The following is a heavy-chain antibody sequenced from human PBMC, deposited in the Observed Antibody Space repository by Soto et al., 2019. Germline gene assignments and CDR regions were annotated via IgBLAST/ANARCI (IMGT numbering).Heavy chain of an antibody. J-gene: IGHJ3*02. CDR3: AADNSGYLDSAFDI. V-gene: IGHV1-58*01. Sequence: QMQLVQSGPEVRRPGASVKVSCKASGFTFSRSAVHWVRQARGQRLEWIGWIVGFSGNTNYAQSVQQRLTFTRDLSTSTVYMELNSLTSDGTAVYYCAADNSGYLDSAFDIWGHGTAVIVSS. CDR1: GFTFSRSA. CDR2: IVGFSGNT. D-gene: IGHD3-22*01.